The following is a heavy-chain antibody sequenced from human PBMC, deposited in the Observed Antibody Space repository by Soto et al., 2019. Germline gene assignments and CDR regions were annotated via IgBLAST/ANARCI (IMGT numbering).Heavy chain of an antibody. J-gene: IGHJ4*02. CDR2: ISSSGGTT. CDR1: GFTFSSFA. D-gene: IGHD3-16*01. CDR3: ARDYSYACDY. V-gene: IGHV3-23*01. Sequence: EVQLLESGGGLVQTGGSLRLSCAVSGFTFSSFAMSWVRQAPGKGLEWVSVISSSGGTTYYADSVKGRFTISRDNSKNTLYLQMNSLRAEDTAVYYCARDYSYACDYWGQGTLVTVSS.